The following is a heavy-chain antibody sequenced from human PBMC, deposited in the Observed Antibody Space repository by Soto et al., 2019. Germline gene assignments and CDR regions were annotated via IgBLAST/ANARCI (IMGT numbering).Heavy chain of an antibody. V-gene: IGHV3-11*01. D-gene: IGHD3-22*01. CDR1: GFTFSDHY. CDR3: ARDLGYYDSSGYFDY. J-gene: IGHJ4*02. CDR2: ISSSGDII. Sequence: PGGSLRLSCAASGFTFSDHYMSWIRQAPGKGLEWVSYISSSGDIIYYADSVMGRFTISRDNAKNSLYLQMNSLRAEDTAVYYCARDLGYYDSSGYFDYWGQGTLVTVSS.